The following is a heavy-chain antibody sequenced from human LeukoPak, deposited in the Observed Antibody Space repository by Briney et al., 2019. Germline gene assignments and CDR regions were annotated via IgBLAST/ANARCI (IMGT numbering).Heavy chain of an antibody. Sequence: PGGSLRLSCAASGFTVSSNYMSWVRQAPGKGLEWLSVIYSGGSTYYADSVKGRFTISRDNSKNTLYLQMNSLRAEDTAVYYCASSSWNYYDSSGYPKAFDYWGQGTLVTVSS. CDR2: IYSGGST. CDR1: GFTVSSNY. V-gene: IGHV3-66*02. D-gene: IGHD3-22*01. CDR3: ASSSWNYYDSSGYPKAFDY. J-gene: IGHJ4*02.